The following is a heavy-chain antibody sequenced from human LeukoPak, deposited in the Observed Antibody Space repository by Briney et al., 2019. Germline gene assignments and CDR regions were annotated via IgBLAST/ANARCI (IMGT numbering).Heavy chain of an antibody. Sequence: PGGSLRLSCAASGFTFSSYSMNWVRQAPGKGLEWVSYISSSSSTTYYADSVKGRFTISRDNSKNTLYLQMNSLRAEDTAVYYCARVDIVATIGQYLGYWGQGTLVTVSS. D-gene: IGHD5-12*01. CDR1: GFTFSSYS. J-gene: IGHJ4*02. CDR2: ISSSSSTT. CDR3: ARVDIVATIGQYLGY. V-gene: IGHV3-48*01.